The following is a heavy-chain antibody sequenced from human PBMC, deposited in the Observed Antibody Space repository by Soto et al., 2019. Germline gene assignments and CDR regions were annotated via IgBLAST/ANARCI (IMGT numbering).Heavy chain of an antibody. Sequence: SETLSLTCTVSGGSVSSGRYYWSWIRQPPGKGLEWIGYIYYSGSTNYNPSLKSRVTISVDTSKNQFSLKLSSVTAADTAVYYCARYIAVAGTYFDYWGQGTLVTVSS. V-gene: IGHV4-61*01. CDR3: ARYIAVAGTYFDY. J-gene: IGHJ4*02. CDR2: IYYSGST. D-gene: IGHD6-19*01. CDR1: GGSVSSGRYY.